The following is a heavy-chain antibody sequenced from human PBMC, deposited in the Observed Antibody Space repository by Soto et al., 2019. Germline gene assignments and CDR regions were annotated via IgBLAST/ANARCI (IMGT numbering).Heavy chain of an antibody. D-gene: IGHD6-13*01. CDR2: ISGSGGSS. CDR1: GFAVSTYA. Sequence: GSLRLSCAAAGFAVSTYAMTWVRQAPGKGLEWVSVISGSGGSSYYTASVKGRFTISRDNSKNTLFLQMNGLRAEDTAVYYCAKVTKRAAAGRYEYYKYGMDVWGQGTTVTVSS. V-gene: IGHV3-23*01. J-gene: IGHJ6*02. CDR3: AKVTKRAAAGRYEYYKYGMDV.